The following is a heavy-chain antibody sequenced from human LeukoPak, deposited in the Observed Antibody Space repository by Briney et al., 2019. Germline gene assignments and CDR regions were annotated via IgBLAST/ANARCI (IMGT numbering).Heavy chain of an antibody. V-gene: IGHV3-23*01. CDR1: GFTFSSYS. CDR2: ISGSGGST. CDR3: AKEGGYGDYDPLDY. J-gene: IGHJ4*02. Sequence: GGSLRLSCAASGFTFSSYSMNWVRQAPGKGLEWVSAISGSGGSTYYADSVKGRFTISRDNSKNTLYLQMNSLRAEDTAVYYCAKEGGYGDYDPLDYWGQGTLVTVSS. D-gene: IGHD4-17*01.